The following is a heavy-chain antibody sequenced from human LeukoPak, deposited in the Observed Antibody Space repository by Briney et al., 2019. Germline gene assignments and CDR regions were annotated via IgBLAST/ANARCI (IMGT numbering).Heavy chain of an antibody. CDR3: AREDVVVTAPYDY. J-gene: IGHJ4*02. Sequence: SGGSLRLSCAASGFTFDDYGMNWVRQAPGKGLEWVSGINRNGVSTGYADSVKGRFTISRDNAKNSLYLQMNSLRAEDTAVYYCAREDVVVTAPYDYWGQGTLVTVSS. CDR1: GFTFDDYG. V-gene: IGHV3-20*04. CDR2: INRNGVST. D-gene: IGHD2-21*02.